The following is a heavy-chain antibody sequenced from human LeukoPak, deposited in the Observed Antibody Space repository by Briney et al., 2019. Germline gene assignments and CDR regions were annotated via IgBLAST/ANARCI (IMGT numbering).Heavy chain of an antibody. Sequence: GASVKVSCKASGYTFTGYGISWVRQAPGQGLEWMGWISAYNGNTNYAQKLQGRVTMTTDTSTSTAYMELRSLRSDDTAVYYCARESYGGLYDYVWGSYRPYFDYWGQGTLVTVSS. CDR1: GYTFTGYG. V-gene: IGHV1-18*01. CDR3: ARESYGGLYDYVWGSYRPYFDY. CDR2: ISAYNGNT. J-gene: IGHJ4*02. D-gene: IGHD3-16*02.